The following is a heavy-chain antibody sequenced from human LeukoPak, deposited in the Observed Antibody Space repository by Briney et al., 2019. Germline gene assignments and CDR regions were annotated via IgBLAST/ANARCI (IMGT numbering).Heavy chain of an antibody. D-gene: IGHD3-16*01. J-gene: IGHJ4*02. CDR1: GYTFTGYY. CDR3: ARDLRQMSDYFDY. CDR2: INPDSGAT. Sequence: ASVKVSCKASGYTFTGYYIHWVRQAPGQGLEWMGWINPDSGATNYAQNFRGRVTMTRDTSISTAYLELSSLRSDDTAVFYCARDLRQMSDYFDYWGQGTLVTVSS. V-gene: IGHV1-2*02.